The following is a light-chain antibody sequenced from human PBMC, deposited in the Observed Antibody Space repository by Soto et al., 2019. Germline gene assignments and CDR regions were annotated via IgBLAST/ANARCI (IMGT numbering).Light chain of an antibody. J-gene: IGKJ4*01. CDR3: QQYSNSLLT. CDR1: QSVSSNY. CDR2: GAS. Sequence: EIVLTQSPGSLSLSPLKIATLSFMASQSVSSNYLAWYQQKPGQAPRLLIYGASSRATGIPARFSGSGSETDFTLTISRLESEDFAVYYCQQYSNSLLTFGRGTKVDIK. V-gene: IGKV3-20*01.